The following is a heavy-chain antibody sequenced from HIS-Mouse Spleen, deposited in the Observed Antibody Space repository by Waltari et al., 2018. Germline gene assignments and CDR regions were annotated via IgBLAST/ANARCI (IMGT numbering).Heavy chain of an antibody. CDR2: SYSGGST. J-gene: IGHJ4*02. CDR3: AREGGRSSSWLGSFDY. Sequence: EVQLVETGGGLIQPGGSLRLSCAASGFTVSSNYMSWVRQAPGKGWGWVSVSYSGGSTYYAESGKGRFTISRDKSKNTLYLQMNSLRAEDTAVYYCAREGGRSSSWLGSFDYWGQGTLVTVSS. CDR1: GFTVSSNY. D-gene: IGHD6-13*01. V-gene: IGHV3-53*02.